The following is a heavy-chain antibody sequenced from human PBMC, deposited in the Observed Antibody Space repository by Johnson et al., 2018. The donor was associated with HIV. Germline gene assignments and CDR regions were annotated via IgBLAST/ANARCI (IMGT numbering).Heavy chain of an antibody. D-gene: IGHD1-20*01. CDR3: ARDRTITGNDPFDI. J-gene: IGHJ3*02. CDR2: ISYDGSEK. CDR1: GFTFSSYA. Sequence: QVQLVESGGGVVQPGRSLRLSCAASGFTFSSYAMHWVRQAPGNGLEWVAVISYDGSEKYFADSVKGRFTISRDNAKTSLYLQMNSLRAEDTALYYCARDRTITGNDPFDIWGQGTMVTVSS. V-gene: IGHV3-30*04.